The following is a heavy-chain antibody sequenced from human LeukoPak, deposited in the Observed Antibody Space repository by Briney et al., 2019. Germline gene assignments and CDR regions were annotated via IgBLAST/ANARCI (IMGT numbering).Heavy chain of an antibody. D-gene: IGHD3-9*01. V-gene: IGHV3-53*01. CDR1: GFTVSSNY. J-gene: IGHJ6*03. Sequence: GGSLRLSCAASGFTVSSNYMSWVRQAPGKGLEWVSVIYSGGSTYYADSVKGRFTISRDNAKNSLYLQMNSLRAEDTAVYYCARATEPYYDILTGYYRDYYYYYMDVWGKGTTVTISS. CDR3: ARATEPYYDILTGYYRDYYYYYMDV. CDR2: IYSGGST.